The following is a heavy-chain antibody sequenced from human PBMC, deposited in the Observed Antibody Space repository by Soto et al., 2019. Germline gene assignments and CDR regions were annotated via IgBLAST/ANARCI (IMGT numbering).Heavy chain of an antibody. CDR3: ARDRQMYYDFWSGYYSAGYYYYMDV. Sequence: EVQLVASGGGLVQPGGSLRLSCAASGFTFSSYSMNWVRQAPGKGLEWVSYISSSSSTIYYADSVKGRFTISRDNAKNSLYLQMNSLRAEDTAVYYCARDRQMYYDFWSGYYSAGYYYYMDVWGKGTTVTVSS. V-gene: IGHV3-48*01. D-gene: IGHD3-3*01. CDR1: GFTFSSYS. CDR2: ISSSSSTI. J-gene: IGHJ6*03.